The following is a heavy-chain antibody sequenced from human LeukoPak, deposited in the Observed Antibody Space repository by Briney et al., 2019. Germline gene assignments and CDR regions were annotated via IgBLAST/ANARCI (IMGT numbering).Heavy chain of an antibody. CDR1: GFTFSSYA. V-gene: IGHV3-23*01. CDR3: AKSNLGYSSNWFDP. D-gene: IGHD6-13*01. CDR2: ISGSGGST. Sequence: GGSLRLSCAASGFTFSSYAMSWARQAPGKGLEWVSAISGSGGSTYYADSVKGRFTISRDNSKNTLYLQMNSLRAEDTAVYYCAKSNLGYSSNWFDPWGQGTLVTVSS. J-gene: IGHJ5*02.